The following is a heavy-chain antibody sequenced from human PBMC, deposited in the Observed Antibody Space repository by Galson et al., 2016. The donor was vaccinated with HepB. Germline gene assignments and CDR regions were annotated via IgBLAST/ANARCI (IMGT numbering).Heavy chain of an antibody. V-gene: IGHV5-51*01. CDR1: GFNFAKHW. CDR3: TRVSYCGAGSQRKFDP. CDR2: IYPGDSDT. Sequence: QSGAEVKKPGESLKISCKGSGFNFAKHWIGWVRQMRGKGLEWMGIIYPGDSDTQYSPSFHGQVTISADKSISTAYLQWGSLKASDTAMYYCTRVSYCGAGSQRKFDPWGQGTLVTVSS. J-gene: IGHJ5*02. D-gene: IGHD3-10*01.